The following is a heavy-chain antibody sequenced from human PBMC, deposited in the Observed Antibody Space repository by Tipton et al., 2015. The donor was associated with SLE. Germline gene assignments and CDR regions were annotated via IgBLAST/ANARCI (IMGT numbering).Heavy chain of an antibody. J-gene: IGHJ4*02. CDR3: AREAETTGTLLDY. D-gene: IGHD3-9*01. CDR1: GYTFTSYA. CDR2: INPNSGGT. V-gene: IGHV1-2*06. Sequence: QSGPEVKKPGASVKVSCKASGYTFTSYAMNWVRQAPGQGLEWMGRINPNSGGTDYAQNFQVRVTMTRDTSITTAYMELSGLISDDTAVYYCAREAETTGTLLDYWGQGTLVTVSS.